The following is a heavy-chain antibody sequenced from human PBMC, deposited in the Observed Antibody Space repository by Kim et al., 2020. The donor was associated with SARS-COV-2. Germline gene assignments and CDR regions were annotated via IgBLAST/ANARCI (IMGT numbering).Heavy chain of an antibody. D-gene: IGHD4-17*01. CDR3: AGGRGGTTVVTLGLGYYYYYGMDV. V-gene: IGHV4-34*01. CDR1: GGSFSGYY. CDR2: INHSGST. Sequence: SETLSLTCAVYGGSFSGYYWSWIRQPPGKGLEWIGEINHSGSTNYNPSLKSRVTISVDTSKNQFSLKLSSVTAADTAVYYCAGGRGGTTVVTLGLGYYYYYGMDVWGQGPTVTVSS. J-gene: IGHJ6*02.